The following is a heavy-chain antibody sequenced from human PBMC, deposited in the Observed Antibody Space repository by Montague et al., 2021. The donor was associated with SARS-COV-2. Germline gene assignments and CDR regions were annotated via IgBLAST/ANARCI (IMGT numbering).Heavy chain of an antibody. J-gene: IGHJ4*02. D-gene: IGHD5-12*01. CDR2: IYYNTGTI. V-gene: IGHV4-59*01. CDR1: GGSISDYY. CDR3: ARGTGYDYYFDC. Sequence: SETLSLTCSVSGGSISDYYWNWIRQPPGKGLEWIGYIYYNTGTINYNPSLQSRVTISLDTSKNQFSLNLRSVTAADTALYFCARGTGYDYYFDCWGLGTLVTVSS.